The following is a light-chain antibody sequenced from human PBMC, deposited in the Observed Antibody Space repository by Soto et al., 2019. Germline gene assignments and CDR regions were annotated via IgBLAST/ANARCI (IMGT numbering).Light chain of an antibody. J-gene: IGKJ2*01. CDR3: QQYAGSMYT. CDR1: QSVSSSY. V-gene: IGKV3-20*01. CDR2: GAS. Sequence: EIVLTQSPGTLSLSPGERVTLSCRASQSVSSSYLAWYQQKPGQAPRLLISGASGRATGIPDRFSGSGSGTDFTLTISRLEPEDFAVYYCQQYAGSMYTFGQGTKLEF.